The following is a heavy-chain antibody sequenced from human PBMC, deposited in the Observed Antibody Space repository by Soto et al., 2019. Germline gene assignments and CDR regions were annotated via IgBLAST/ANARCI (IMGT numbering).Heavy chain of an antibody. CDR2: IYHSGST. J-gene: IGHJ5*02. CDR1: GGSISSGGYS. D-gene: IGHD3-10*01. Sequence: QLQLQESGSGLVKPSQTLSLTCAVSGGSISSGGYSWSWIRQPPGKGLEWIGYIYHSGSTYYNPSLKSRGTVSVDRSKNQFSLKLSSVTAADTAVYYGAGDRSRGRFDPWGQGTLVTVSS. CDR3: AGDRSRGRFDP. V-gene: IGHV4-30-2*01.